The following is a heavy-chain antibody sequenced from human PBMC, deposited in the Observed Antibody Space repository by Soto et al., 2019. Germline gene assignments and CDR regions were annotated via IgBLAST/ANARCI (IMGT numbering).Heavy chain of an antibody. CDR2: ISGSGGST. CDR3: AKDGKGGGYDYGIVDY. CDR1: GFTFSSYA. V-gene: IGHV3-23*01. J-gene: IGHJ4*02. D-gene: IGHD5-12*01. Sequence: ESGGGLVQPGGSLRLSCAASGFTFSSYAMSWVGQAPGKGLEWVSAISGSGGSTYYADSVKGRFTISRDNSKNTLYLQMNSLSAEDTAVYHCAKDGKGGGYDYGIVDYWGQGTLVTVSS.